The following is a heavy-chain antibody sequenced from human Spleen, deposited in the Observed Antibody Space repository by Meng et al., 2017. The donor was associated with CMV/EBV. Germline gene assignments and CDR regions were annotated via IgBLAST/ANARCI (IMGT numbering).Heavy chain of an antibody. V-gene: IGHV4-34*01. CDR3: ARGSIAAAGFFDY. Sequence: LEECGPGLVEHLEILSLSFVVYGGSFRGYYWRWIRNPQRKGLEWIGEITHSGSTNYNPSLKRRVTISVDTSKNQFSLKLSSVTASDTAVYYCARGSIAAAGFFDYWGQGTLVTVSS. CDR2: ITHSGST. D-gene: IGHD6-13*01. J-gene: IGHJ4*02. CDR1: GGSFRGYY.